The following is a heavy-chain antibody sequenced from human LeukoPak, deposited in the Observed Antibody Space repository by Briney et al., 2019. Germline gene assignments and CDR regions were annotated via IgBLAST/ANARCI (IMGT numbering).Heavy chain of an antibody. CDR1: GYTFTSYG. D-gene: IGHD3-10*01. J-gene: IGHJ4*02. CDR2: ISAYNGNT. V-gene: IGHV1-18*01. CDR3: ARDHSYYGSGTTSLDY. Sequence: ASVKVSCKASGYTFTSYGISWVRQAPGQGREWMGWISAYNGNTNYAQKLQGRVTMTTDTSTSTDYMELRSLRSDDTAVYYCARDHSYYGSGTTSLDYWGQGTLVTVSS.